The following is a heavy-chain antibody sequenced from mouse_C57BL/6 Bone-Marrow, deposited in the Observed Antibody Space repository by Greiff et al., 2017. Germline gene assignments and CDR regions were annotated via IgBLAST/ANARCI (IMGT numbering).Heavy chain of an antibody. V-gene: IGHV5-9*01. J-gene: IGHJ3*01. CDR2: ISGGGGNT. CDR1: GFTFSSYT. CDR3: ARPAWFAY. Sequence: EVQGVESGGGLVKPGGSLKLSCAASGFTFSSYTMSWVRQTPEKRLEWVATISGGGGNTYYPDSVKGRFTISRDNAKNTLYLQMSSLRSEDTALYYCARPAWFAYWGQGTLVTVSA.